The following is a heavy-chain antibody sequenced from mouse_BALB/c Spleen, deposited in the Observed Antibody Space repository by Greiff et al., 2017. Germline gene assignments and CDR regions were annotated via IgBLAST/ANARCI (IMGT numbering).Heavy chain of an antibody. CDR3: ARRGAGYAGEFFDY. Sequence: QVQLQQSGAELAKPGASVKMSCKASGYTFTSYWMHWVKQRPGQGLEWIGYINPSTGYTEYNQKFKDKATLTADKSSSTAYMQLSSLTSEDSAVYYCARRGAGYAGEFFDYWGQGTTLTVSS. V-gene: IGHV1-7*01. J-gene: IGHJ2*01. CDR2: INPSTGYT. D-gene: IGHD2-14*01. CDR1: GYTFTSYW.